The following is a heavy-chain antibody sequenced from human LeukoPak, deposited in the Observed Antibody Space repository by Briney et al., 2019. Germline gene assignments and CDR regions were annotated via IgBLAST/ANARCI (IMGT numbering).Heavy chain of an antibody. D-gene: IGHD2-2*01. CDR2: IYYSGST. Sequence: SETLSLTCTVSGGSISSYYWSWLRQPPGKGLEWIGYIYYSGSTNYNPSHKSRVTILVDTSKNQFSLKLSSVTAADTAVYYCARDDCSSTSCFDYYYYMDVWGKGTTVTVSS. CDR1: GGSISSYY. CDR3: ARDDCSSTSCFDYYYYMDV. V-gene: IGHV4-59*12. J-gene: IGHJ6*03.